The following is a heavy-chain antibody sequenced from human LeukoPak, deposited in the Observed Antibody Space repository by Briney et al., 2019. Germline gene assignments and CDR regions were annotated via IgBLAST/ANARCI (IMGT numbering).Heavy chain of an antibody. CDR3: ERVALGYLAF. Sequence: GGSLRLSCVASGFTVSSNYMSWVRQAPGKGLEWVSAIYSGGSTYYADSVKGRFTISRDNSKNTLYLQMNSLRAEDTAVYYCERVALGYLAFWGRGTLAPVS. D-gene: IGHD3-16*01. CDR2: IYSGGST. V-gene: IGHV3-66*01. CDR1: GFTVSSNY. J-gene: IGHJ4*02.